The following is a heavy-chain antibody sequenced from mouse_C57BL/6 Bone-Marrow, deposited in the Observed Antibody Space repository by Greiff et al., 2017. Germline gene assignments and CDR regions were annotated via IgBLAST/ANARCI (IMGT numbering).Heavy chain of an antibody. V-gene: IGHV14-2*01. CDR1: GFNITDYY. D-gene: IGHD1-1*01. CDR3: ALFITTVND. Sequence: VQLQQSGAELVKPGASVKLSCTASGFNITDYYMHWVKQRTEQGLEWIGRIDPEDGETKYAPKFQGKATITADTSSNTAYLQLRSLAAEDTAVYYCALFITTVNDWGQGTTLTVSS. CDR2: IDPEDGET. J-gene: IGHJ2*01.